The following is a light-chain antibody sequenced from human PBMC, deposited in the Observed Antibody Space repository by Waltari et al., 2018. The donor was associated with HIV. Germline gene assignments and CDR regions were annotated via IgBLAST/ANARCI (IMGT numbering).Light chain of an antibody. CDR2: DVS. CDR3: SSYTSSSTVV. V-gene: IGLV2-14*01. J-gene: IGLJ2*01. Sequence: QSALTQPASVSGSPGQSLTISCTGTSSDVGGYNSVSWYQQHPVKAPKLMIFDVSNRPSGVSNRCSGSKSGNTASLTSSGLQAEDEADYYCSSYTSSSTVVFGGGTKVTVL. CDR1: SSDVGGYNS.